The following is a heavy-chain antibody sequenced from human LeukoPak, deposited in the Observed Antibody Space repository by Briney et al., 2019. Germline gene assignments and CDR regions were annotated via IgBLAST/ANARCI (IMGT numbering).Heavy chain of an antibody. CDR2: ISSSGSTI. V-gene: IGHV3-11*04. CDR1: GFTFSDYY. Sequence: GGSLRLSCAASGFTFSDYYMIWIRQAPGKGLEWVSYISSSGSTIYYADSVKGRFTISRDNAKSSLYLQMNSLRAEDTAVYYCARDPTIAVGPFDYWGQGTLVTVSS. J-gene: IGHJ4*02. CDR3: ARDPTIAVGPFDY. D-gene: IGHD6-19*01.